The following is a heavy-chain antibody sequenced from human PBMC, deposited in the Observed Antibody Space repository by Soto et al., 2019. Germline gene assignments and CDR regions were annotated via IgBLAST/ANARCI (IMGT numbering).Heavy chain of an antibody. J-gene: IGHJ2*01. CDR2: IWYDGSNK. CDR3: ARDANLAYCGGDCPRYFDL. Sequence: SCKACGCTFSSYGMHWVRQAPVKGLEWVAVIWYDGSNKYYAYSVKGRFTISRDNSKNTLYLQMNSLRAEDTAVYYCARDANLAYCGGDCPRYFDLWGRGTLVTVSS. D-gene: IGHD2-21*02. V-gene: IGHV3-33*01. CDR1: GCTFSSYG.